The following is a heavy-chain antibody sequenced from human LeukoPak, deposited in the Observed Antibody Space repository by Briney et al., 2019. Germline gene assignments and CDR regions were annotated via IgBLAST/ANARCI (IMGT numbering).Heavy chain of an antibody. CDR1: GGSFSGYY. CDR2: INHSGST. CDR3: ARALGYSYGRNWFDP. V-gene: IGHV4-34*01. Sequence: PSETLSLTCAVYGGSFSGYYWSWIRQPPGKGLEWIGEINHSGSTNYNPSLKSRVTISVDTSKSQFSLKLSSVTAADTAVYYCARALGYSYGRNWFDPWGQGTLVTVSS. J-gene: IGHJ5*02. D-gene: IGHD5-18*01.